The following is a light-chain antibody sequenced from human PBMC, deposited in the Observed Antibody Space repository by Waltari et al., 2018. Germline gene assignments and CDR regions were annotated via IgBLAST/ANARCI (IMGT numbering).Light chain of an antibody. V-gene: IGKV3-15*01. Sequence: IVMTPSPATLSVSPAGRATLTSRASRSVSSNLAWYQQKPGRAPRLLIYGASTSETGSTATISGSGYGREFTLPISSRQSEDVAVYYCRQYNDGPLTFGGGTKVEIK. CDR2: GAS. J-gene: IGKJ4*01. CDR1: RSVSSN. CDR3: RQYNDGPLT.